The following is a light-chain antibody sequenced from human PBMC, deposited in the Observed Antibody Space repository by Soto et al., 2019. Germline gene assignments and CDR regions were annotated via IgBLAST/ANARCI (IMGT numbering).Light chain of an antibody. J-gene: IGKJ4*01. V-gene: IGKV1-9*01. Sequence: IQLPQSPSFLSASVGDRVTITCRASQGISGFLAWYQQKPGKAPKLLIYAASTLQSGVPSRFSGSGSGTEFTLIISSLQPEDFATYYGQQLDSYPLTVGGGTKVDIK. CDR2: AAS. CDR1: QGISGF. CDR3: QQLDSYPLT.